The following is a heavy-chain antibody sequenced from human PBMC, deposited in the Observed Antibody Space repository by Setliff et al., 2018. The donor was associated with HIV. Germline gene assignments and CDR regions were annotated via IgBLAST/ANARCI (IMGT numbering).Heavy chain of an antibody. D-gene: IGHD3-22*01. CDR3: AKDFTSSGLMDV. CDR1: GFRFSSYV. V-gene: IGHV3-9*01. J-gene: IGHJ6*03. Sequence: PGGSLRLFCAASGFRFSSYVMTWVRQAPGKGLEWVSGISWNSGSIGYADSVRGRFTISRDNAKNSLYLQMNSLRAEDTALYYCAKDFTSSGLMDVWGKGTTVTVSS. CDR2: ISWNSGSI.